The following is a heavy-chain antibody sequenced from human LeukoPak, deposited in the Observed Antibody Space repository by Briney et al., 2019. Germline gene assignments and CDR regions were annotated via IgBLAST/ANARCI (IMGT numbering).Heavy chain of an antibody. J-gene: IGHJ4*02. CDR1: GFTFSDYY. CDR2: ISSSGSTI. CDR3: ARYSSSSFDLDY. Sequence: PGGSLRLSCAASGFTFSDYYMSWIRQAPGKGLEWVSYISSSGSTIYYADSVKGRFTISRDNAKNSLYLQMNSLRAEGTAVYYCARYSSSSFDLDYWGQGTLVTVSS. V-gene: IGHV3-11*01. D-gene: IGHD6-6*01.